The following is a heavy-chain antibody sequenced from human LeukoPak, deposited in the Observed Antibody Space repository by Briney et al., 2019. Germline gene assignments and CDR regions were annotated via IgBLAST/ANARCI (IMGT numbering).Heavy chain of an antibody. CDR1: GFTFSSYA. V-gene: IGHV3-23*01. J-gene: IGHJ6*02. D-gene: IGHD2-21*02. Sequence: GGSLRLSCAASGFTFSSYAITWVRRAPGKGLEWVSGISGSDGSTYYADSVKGRFTISRDNSKDTLHLQMNSLRAEDTAVYYCAKTYCGGDCYGYYYYGMDVWGQGTTVTVSS. CDR3: AKTYCGGDCYGYYYYGMDV. CDR2: ISGSDGST.